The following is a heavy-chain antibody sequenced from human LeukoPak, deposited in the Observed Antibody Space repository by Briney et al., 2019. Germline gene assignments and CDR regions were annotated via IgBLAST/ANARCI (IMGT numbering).Heavy chain of an antibody. D-gene: IGHD3-10*01. Sequence: GGSLRLSCAASGFTFSSYGMHWVRQAPGKGLEWVAFLRYDGSNKFYADSVKGRFTISRDNSKNTLYLQMNSLRAEDTAVYYCAKDPNYYGSGSYYSQKGDYWGQGTLVTVSS. CDR3: AKDPNYYGSGSYYSQKGDY. CDR2: LRYDGSNK. CDR1: GFTFSSYG. J-gene: IGHJ4*02. V-gene: IGHV3-30*02.